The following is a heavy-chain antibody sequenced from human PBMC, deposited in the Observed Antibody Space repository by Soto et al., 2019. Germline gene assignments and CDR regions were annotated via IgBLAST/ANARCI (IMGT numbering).Heavy chain of an antibody. Sequence: EVQLLESGGGLVQPGGSLRLSCAASGFTFSIYAMNWVRQAPGKGLEWVSALSASGDSTYYADSVKGRFTISRDNSKNTLYLQMNSLRAEDTAVYYCAKAGTHSHFDYWGQGTLVTVSS. CDR1: GFTFSIYA. CDR3: AKAGTHSHFDY. CDR2: LSASGDST. D-gene: IGHD1-1*01. J-gene: IGHJ4*02. V-gene: IGHV3-23*01.